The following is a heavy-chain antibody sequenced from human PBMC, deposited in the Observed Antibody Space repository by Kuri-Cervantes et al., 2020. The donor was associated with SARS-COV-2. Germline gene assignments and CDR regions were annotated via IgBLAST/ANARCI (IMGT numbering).Heavy chain of an antibody. CDR2: INHSGST. V-gene: IGHV4-34*01. J-gene: IGHJ6*02. Sequence: SETLSLTCAVYGGSFSGYYWSWIRQPPGKGLEWIGEINHSGSTNYNPSLKSRVTISVDTSKNQFFLKLSSVTAADTAVYYCARGRDKRYSSGSYYYYGMDVWGQGTTVTVSS. CDR1: GGSFSGYY. D-gene: IGHD6-19*01. CDR3: ARGRDKRYSSGSYYYYGMDV.